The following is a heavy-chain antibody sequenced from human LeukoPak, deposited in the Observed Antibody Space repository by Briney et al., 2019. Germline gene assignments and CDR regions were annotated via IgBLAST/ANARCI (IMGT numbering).Heavy chain of an antibody. V-gene: IGHV1-18*01. Sequence: ASVKVSCKASGYTFTSYGISWVRQAPGQGLEWMGWISAYNGNTNYAQKLQGRVPMTPVTSTSTDYLELRSLTSDHTAVYYCARAGGTIAVAGNFDYWGQGTLVTVSS. CDR1: GYTFTSYG. D-gene: IGHD6-19*01. CDR2: ISAYNGNT. J-gene: IGHJ4*02. CDR3: ARAGGTIAVAGNFDY.